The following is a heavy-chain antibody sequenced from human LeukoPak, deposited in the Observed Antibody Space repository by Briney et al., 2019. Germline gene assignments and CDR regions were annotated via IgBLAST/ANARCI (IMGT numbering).Heavy chain of an antibody. V-gene: IGHV4-39*01. CDR2: IYYSGST. J-gene: IGHJ4*02. Sequence: SETLSLTCTVSGGSISSSSYYSGWIRQPPGKGLEWIGSIYYSGSTYYNPSLKSRVTISVDTSKNQFSLKLSSVTAADTAVYYCARQVPAANFDYWGQGTLVTVSS. CDR1: GGSISSSSYY. CDR3: ARQVPAANFDY. D-gene: IGHD2-2*01.